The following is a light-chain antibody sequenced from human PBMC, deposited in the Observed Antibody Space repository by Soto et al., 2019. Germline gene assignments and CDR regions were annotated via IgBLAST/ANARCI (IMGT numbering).Light chain of an antibody. V-gene: IGKV1-39*01. CDR3: QQTYNTPRT. Sequence: DIQMTQSPSSLSASVGDSVTITCRASQSISSYLNWYQQKPGKAPKLLIYAASNLQSAVPSRFSGSGSGTDFTLTISSLQPEDFATYYCQQTYNTPRTFGQGTKVEIK. CDR2: AAS. J-gene: IGKJ1*01. CDR1: QSISSY.